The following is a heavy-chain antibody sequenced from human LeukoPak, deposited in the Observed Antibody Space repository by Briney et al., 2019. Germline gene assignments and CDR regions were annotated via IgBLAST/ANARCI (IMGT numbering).Heavy chain of an antibody. Sequence: GESLKISCKGSGYSFTNYWIGWVRQMPGKGLEWMGSIYPGDSDTRYSPSFQGQVTISADKSISTAYLQWSSLKASDTAIYYCARLIMVRGVIKAFDYWGQGTLVTVSS. CDR2: IYPGDSDT. J-gene: IGHJ4*02. D-gene: IGHD3-10*01. V-gene: IGHV5-51*01. CDR3: ARLIMVRGVIKAFDY. CDR1: GYSFTNYW.